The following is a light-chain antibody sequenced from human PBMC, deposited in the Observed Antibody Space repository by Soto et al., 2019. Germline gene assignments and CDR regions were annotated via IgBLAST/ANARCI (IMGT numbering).Light chain of an antibody. V-gene: IGKV3-20*01. CDR3: QQYGSSPLT. CDR1: QSVSSK. J-gene: IGKJ4*01. CDR2: DAS. Sequence: EVVMTQSPATLSVSPGERATLSCRASQSVSSKLAWYQQKPGQAPRFLMYDASTRATGIPDRFSGSGSGTDFTLTISRLEPEDFAVYYCQQYGSSPLTFGGGTKVEIK.